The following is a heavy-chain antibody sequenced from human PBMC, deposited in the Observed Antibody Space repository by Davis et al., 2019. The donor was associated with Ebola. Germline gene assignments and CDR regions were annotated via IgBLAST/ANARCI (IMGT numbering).Heavy chain of an antibody. V-gene: IGHV4-34*01. D-gene: IGHD7-27*01. Sequence: SETLSLTCAVYGGSFSGYYWSWIRQPPGKGLEWIGEINHSGSTNYNPSLKSRVTISVDTSKNQFSLKLSSVTAADTAVYYCARGPSIWGFDYWGQGTSVTVSS. J-gene: IGHJ4*02. CDR2: INHSGST. CDR1: GGSFSGYY. CDR3: ARGPSIWGFDY.